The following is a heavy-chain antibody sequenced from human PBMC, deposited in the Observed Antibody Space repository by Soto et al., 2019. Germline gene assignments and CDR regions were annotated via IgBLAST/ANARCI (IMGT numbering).Heavy chain of an antibody. Sequence: QVQLVQSGAEVKEPGASVKVSCKTSGYKVTTYGVSWVRQAPGQGLEWMGWISGHNGHTNYAQTSQLRVTMTTDTSTTTAYLELRSLRSDDTAVYYCARYQPYSTGYYYFDHWGQGTLAIVTS. CDR1: GYKVTTYG. J-gene: IGHJ4*02. CDR2: ISGHNGHT. CDR3: ARYQPYSTGYYYFDH. V-gene: IGHV1-18*01. D-gene: IGHD6-19*01.